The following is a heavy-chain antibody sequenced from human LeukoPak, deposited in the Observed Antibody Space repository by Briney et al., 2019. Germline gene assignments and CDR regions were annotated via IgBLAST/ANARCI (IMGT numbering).Heavy chain of an antibody. CDR3: AKRPSDYGDYVTYFDY. V-gene: IGHV3-30*18. D-gene: IGHD4-17*01. CDR2: ISDDGRGK. J-gene: IGHJ4*02. Sequence: GGSLRLSCAVSGFTFRNYGMHWVRQAPGKGLEWVGVISDDGRGKDYADSVRGRFTISRDNSKDTLYLQMNSLRAEDTAVYYCAKRPSDYGDYVTYFDYWGQGTLVTVSS. CDR1: GFTFRNYG.